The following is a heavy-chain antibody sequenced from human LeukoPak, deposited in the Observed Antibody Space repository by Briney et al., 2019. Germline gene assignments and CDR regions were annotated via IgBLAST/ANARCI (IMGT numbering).Heavy chain of an antibody. CDR1: GFTFSNYA. Sequence: GGTLRLSCAASGFTFSNYAMNWVRQAPGKGLEWVSSINGGGGSTYYADSVKGRFTISRDNSKNTLYLQMNSLRAEDTAVYYCAKDLRGNSGSYPQTDYWGQGTLVTVSS. J-gene: IGHJ4*02. D-gene: IGHD3-10*01. CDR2: INGGGGST. CDR3: AKDLRGNSGSYPQTDY. V-gene: IGHV3-23*01.